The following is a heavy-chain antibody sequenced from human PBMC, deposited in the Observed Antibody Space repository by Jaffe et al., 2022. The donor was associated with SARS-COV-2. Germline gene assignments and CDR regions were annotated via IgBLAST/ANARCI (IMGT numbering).Heavy chain of an antibody. V-gene: IGHV2-5*02. CDR2: IYWDDEK. Sequence: QITLKESGPTLVKPTQTLTLTCSFSGFSLTTSGVGVGWIRQPPGKALEWLALIYWDDEKLYSPSLRNRLSITKDTSKNQVVLTMTNMDPVDTAIYSCAHKSVAGSFDDWGQGTLVTVSS. CDR1: GFSLTTSGVG. CDR3: AHKSVAGSFDD. J-gene: IGHJ4*02. D-gene: IGHD6-19*01.